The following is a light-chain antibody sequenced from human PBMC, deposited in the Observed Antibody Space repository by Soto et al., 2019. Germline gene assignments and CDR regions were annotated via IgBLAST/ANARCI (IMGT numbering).Light chain of an antibody. CDR3: QHYGGMLT. J-gene: IGKJ1*01. CDR2: DAS. V-gene: IGKV1-5*01. CDR1: QSITNR. Sequence: DIQMTQSPSTLSAYVGDRVTITCRASQSITNRLAWYQQKPGEAPKVLIYDASNLESGVPSRFSGRGFGTEFILTISSLQPDDFAMYCCQHYGGMLTFAQGTSVEMK.